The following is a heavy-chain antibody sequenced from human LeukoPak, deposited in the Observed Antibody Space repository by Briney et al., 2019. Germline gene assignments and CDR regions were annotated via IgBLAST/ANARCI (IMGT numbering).Heavy chain of an antibody. CDR2: IIPILGIA. J-gene: IGHJ4*02. D-gene: IGHD6-19*01. CDR1: GGTFSSYA. Sequence: SVKVSCKASGGTFSSYAISWVRQAPGQGLEWMGRIIPILGIANYAQKFQGRVTITADKSTSTAYMELSSLRSEDTAVCYCARVTDPDSYSSGWYYWGQGTLVTVSS. V-gene: IGHV1-69*04. CDR3: ARVTDPDSYSSGWYY.